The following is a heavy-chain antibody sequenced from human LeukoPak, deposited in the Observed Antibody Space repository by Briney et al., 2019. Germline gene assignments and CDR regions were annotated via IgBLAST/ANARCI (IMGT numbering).Heavy chain of an antibody. D-gene: IGHD2-15*01. V-gene: IGHV3-48*03. CDR2: ISRSGSTI. CDR1: GFTFSSYE. CDR3: ARERGYCSGGSCYDAFDI. J-gene: IGHJ3*02. Sequence: GGSLRLSCAASGFTFSSYEMNWVRQAPGKGLEWVSYISRSGSTIYYADSVKGRFTISRDNAKNSLYLQMNSLRAEDTAVYYCARERGYCSGGSCYDAFDIWGQGTMVTVSS.